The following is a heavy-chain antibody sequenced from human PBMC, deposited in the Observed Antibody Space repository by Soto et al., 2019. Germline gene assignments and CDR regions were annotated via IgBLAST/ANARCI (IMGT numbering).Heavy chain of an antibody. Sequence: GGSLRLSCVDSGFTFSRDAMSWVRQAPGKGLEWVSAISASGGPSFYADSVRGRFTISRDNSKNTLYLQMNSLRVEDAAVYYCAKAVYDSGPYYYGMDVWGQGTTVTVSS. CDR2: ISASGGPS. CDR1: GFTFSRDA. J-gene: IGHJ6*02. CDR3: AKAVYDSGPYYYGMDV. D-gene: IGHD3-10*01. V-gene: IGHV3-23*01.